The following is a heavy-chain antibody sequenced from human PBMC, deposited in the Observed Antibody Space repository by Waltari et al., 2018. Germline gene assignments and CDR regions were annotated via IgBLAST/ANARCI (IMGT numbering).Heavy chain of an antibody. CDR1: RGSFTSYF. Sequence: QVQLEQWGAGLLRPSETLSLTCGVFRGSFTSYFWTWVRQPPGTGLEWIGENKHSGSTHYHPSPKSRATNSVDTSRNQFSLKLFSVTAADTAVYYCARGGAFAFDIWGQGTMLTVSS. CDR2: NKHSGST. CDR3: ARGGAFAFDI. J-gene: IGHJ3*02. V-gene: IGHV4-34*01. D-gene: IGHD1-26*01.